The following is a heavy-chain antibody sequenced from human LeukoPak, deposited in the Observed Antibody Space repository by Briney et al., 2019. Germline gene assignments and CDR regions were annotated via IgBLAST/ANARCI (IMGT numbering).Heavy chain of an antibody. CDR2: INHSGST. Sequence: PSETLPLTCTVSGGSISSYYWSWIRQPPGKGLEWIGEINHSGSTNYNPSLKSRVTISVDTSKNQFSLKLSSVTAADTAVYYCARGRIHSRRFSYYMDVWGKGTTVTVSS. CDR1: GGSISSYY. D-gene: IGHD2-15*01. CDR3: ARGRIHSRRFSYYMDV. V-gene: IGHV4-34*01. J-gene: IGHJ6*03.